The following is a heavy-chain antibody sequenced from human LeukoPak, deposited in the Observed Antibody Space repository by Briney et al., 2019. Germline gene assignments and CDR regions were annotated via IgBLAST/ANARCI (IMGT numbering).Heavy chain of an antibody. CDR1: GFTFSSYA. J-gene: IGHJ3*02. CDR3: AKVLYDSSGYRGIDAFDI. CDR2: ISGSGGST. D-gene: IGHD3-22*01. V-gene: IGHV3-23*01. Sequence: GGSLRLSCAASGFTFSSYAMSWVRQAPGKGLEWVSAISGSGGSTYYADSVKGRFTISRDNSKNTLYLQMNSLRAEDTAVYYCAKVLYDSSGYRGIDAFDIWGQGTMVTVSS.